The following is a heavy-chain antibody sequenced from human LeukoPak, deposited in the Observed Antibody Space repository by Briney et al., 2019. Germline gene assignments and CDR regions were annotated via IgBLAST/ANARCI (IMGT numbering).Heavy chain of an antibody. Sequence: SETLSLTCTVSGGSISSYYWSWIRQPPGKGLEWIGYIYYSGSTNYNPSLKSRVTISVDTSKNQFSLKLSSVTAADTAVYYCAGLSGSYWGQGTLVTVSS. CDR3: AGLSGSY. CDR2: IYYSGST. J-gene: IGHJ4*02. V-gene: IGHV4-59*01. CDR1: GGSISSYY. D-gene: IGHD3-16*02.